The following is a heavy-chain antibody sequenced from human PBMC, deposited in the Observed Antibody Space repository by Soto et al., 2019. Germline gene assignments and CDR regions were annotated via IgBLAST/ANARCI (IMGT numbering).Heavy chain of an antibody. V-gene: IGHV3-7*05. D-gene: IGHD5-18*01. CDR3: ARLSYRGYSYGPLELAFDI. CDR2: IKQDGSEK. CDR1: GFTFSSYW. Sequence: GGSLRLSCAASGFTFSSYWMSWVRQAPGKGLEWVANIKQDGSEKYYVDSVKGRFTISRDNAKNSLYLQMNSLRAEDTAVYYCARLSYRGYSYGPLELAFDIWGQGTMVTVS. J-gene: IGHJ3*02.